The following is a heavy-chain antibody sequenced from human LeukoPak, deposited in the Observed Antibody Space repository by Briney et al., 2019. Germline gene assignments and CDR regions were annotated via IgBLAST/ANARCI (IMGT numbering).Heavy chain of an antibody. J-gene: IGHJ4*02. CDR3: ASEGIAAANAFDY. V-gene: IGHV3-33*01. Sequence: AGGSLRLSCAASGFTFSSYGMHWVRQAPGEGLEWVAVIWYDGSNKYYADSVKGRFTISRDNSKNTLYLQMNSLRAEDTAVYYCASEGIAAANAFDYWGQGTLVTVSS. D-gene: IGHD6-13*01. CDR1: GFTFSSYG. CDR2: IWYDGSNK.